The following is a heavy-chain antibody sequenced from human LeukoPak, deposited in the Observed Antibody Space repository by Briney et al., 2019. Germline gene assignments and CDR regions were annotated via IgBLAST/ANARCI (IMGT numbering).Heavy chain of an antibody. CDR3: ARSIESPHTTIYYYYYMDV. CDR1: GGSISSGSYY. D-gene: IGHD5-18*01. V-gene: IGHV4-61*02. Sequence: SETLSLTCTVSGGSISSGSYYWSWLRQPAGKGLEWIGRIYTSGSTNYNPSLKSRVTISVDTSKNQFSLKLSSVTAADTAVYYCARSIESPHTTIYYYYYMDVWGKGTTVTVSS. CDR2: IYTSGST. J-gene: IGHJ6*03.